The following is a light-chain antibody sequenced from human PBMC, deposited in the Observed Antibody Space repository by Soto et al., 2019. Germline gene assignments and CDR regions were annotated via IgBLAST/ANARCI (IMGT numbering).Light chain of an antibody. CDR2: KAS. CDR1: QGISRW. V-gene: IGKV1-5*03. J-gene: IGKJ1*01. CDR3: LQGYNSFWT. Sequence: DIQMTQSPSTLSPSVGDRVTITCRASQGISRWLAWYQQKPGKAPKLLIYKASSLESGVSSRFSGSGSGTHFTLTISSLRPEDSASYYCLQGYNSFWTFGQGTKVEIK.